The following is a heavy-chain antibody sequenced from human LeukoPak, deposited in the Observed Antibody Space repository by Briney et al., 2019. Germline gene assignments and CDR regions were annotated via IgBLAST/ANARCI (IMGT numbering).Heavy chain of an antibody. CDR1: GFRFASFG. CDR3: ARDSDYSGNGNGDWFDP. J-gene: IGHJ5*02. V-gene: IGHV1-18*04. Sequence: AAVKVSCKASGFRFASFGVSWVRQAPGQGLAWMGWISNYFGVTHYAEKFEDRVTMTVDTSTTTVYMELRSLTYDDTAVYYCARDSDYSGNGNGDWFDPWGQGTVVTVYS. D-gene: IGHD4-11*01. CDR2: ISNYFGVT.